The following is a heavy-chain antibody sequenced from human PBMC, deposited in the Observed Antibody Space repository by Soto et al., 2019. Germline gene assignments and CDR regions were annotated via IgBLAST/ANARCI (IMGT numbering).Heavy chain of an antibody. J-gene: IGHJ4*02. D-gene: IGHD6-13*01. CDR3: GGVGASWSKQPDF. V-gene: IGHV4-59*01. Sequence: PSETLSLTCTVSGGSISGYYWSWTRQSPGKGLEWIGYIYYAGSTDYNPSLKNRVTISVDTSKNQFSLKLISVTAADTAVYFCGGVGASWSKQPDFGGQGTLVPVPP. CDR1: GGSISGYY. CDR2: IYYAGST.